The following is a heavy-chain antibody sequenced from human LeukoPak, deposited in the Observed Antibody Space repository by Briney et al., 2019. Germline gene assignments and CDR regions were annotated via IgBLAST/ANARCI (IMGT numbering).Heavy chain of an antibody. D-gene: IGHD5-18*01. J-gene: IGHJ4*02. CDR2: ISSGSITI. CDR3: ARDLAYSRLDY. CDR1: GFTFSSYG. Sequence: GGSLRLSCAASGFTFSSYGMNWVRQAPGKGLEWVSYISSGSITIYYADSVKGRFTISRDNAENSLYLQMNSLRVEDTAFYYCARDLAYSRLDYWGQGMLVTVSS. V-gene: IGHV3-48*04.